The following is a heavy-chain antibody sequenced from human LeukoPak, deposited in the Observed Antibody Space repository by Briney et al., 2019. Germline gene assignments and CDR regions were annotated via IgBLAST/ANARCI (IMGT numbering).Heavy chain of an antibody. CDR3: ARPHLRGVYNYYYMDV. CDR1: GGSISSSNYY. V-gene: IGHV4-39*07. J-gene: IGHJ6*03. D-gene: IGHD3-10*01. CDR2: INHSGST. Sequence: PSETLSLTCIVSGGSISSSNYYLGWIRQSPGKGLEWIGEINHSGSTNYNPSLKSRVTISVDTSKNQFSLKLSSVTAADTAVYYCARPHLRGVYNYYYMDVWGKGTTVTISS.